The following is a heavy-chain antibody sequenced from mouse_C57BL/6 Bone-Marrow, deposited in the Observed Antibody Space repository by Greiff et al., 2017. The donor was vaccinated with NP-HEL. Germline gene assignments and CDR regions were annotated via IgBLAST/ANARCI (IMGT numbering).Heavy chain of an antibody. CDR3: ARHGWTRGYAMDY. CDR1: GFTFSSYG. D-gene: IGHD3-3*01. V-gene: IGHV5-6*01. J-gene: IGHJ4*01. CDR2: ISSGGSYT. Sequence: EVKLMESGGDLVKPGGSLKLSCAASGFTFSSYGMSWVRQTPDKRLEWVATISSGGSYTYYPDSVKGRFTISRDNAKNTLYLQMSSLKSEDTAMYYCARHGWTRGYAMDYWGQGTSVTVSS.